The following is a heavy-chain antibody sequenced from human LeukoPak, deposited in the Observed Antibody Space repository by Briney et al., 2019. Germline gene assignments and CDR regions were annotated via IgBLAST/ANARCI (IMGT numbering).Heavy chain of an antibody. V-gene: IGHV3-7*01. J-gene: IGHJ3*02. CDR3: AREGNAFDI. Sequence: GGSLRLSCAASGFTFSNHIISWVRQAPGKGLEWVANMRQDGSDKYYVDFVKGRFTISRDNAKNPLYLRMNSLRAEDTAVYYCAREGNAFDIWGQGTMVTVSS. CDR2: MRQDGSDK. D-gene: IGHD3-10*01. CDR1: GFTFSNHI.